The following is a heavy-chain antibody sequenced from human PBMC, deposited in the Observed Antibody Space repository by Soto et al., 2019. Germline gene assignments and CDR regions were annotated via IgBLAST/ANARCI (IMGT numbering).Heavy chain of an antibody. D-gene: IGHD3-16*02. Sequence: QVKLQESGPGLVKPSETLSLTCTVSGGSISSYYWSWIRQPPGKGLEWIAYIYYSGSTNYNPSLKSGVAISGDTSKNQFSLKLSSVTAADTAVYYCARTVIGGFDYWGQGILVTVSS. V-gene: IGHV4-59*01. J-gene: IGHJ4*02. CDR3: ARTVIGGFDY. CDR1: GGSISSYY. CDR2: IYYSGST.